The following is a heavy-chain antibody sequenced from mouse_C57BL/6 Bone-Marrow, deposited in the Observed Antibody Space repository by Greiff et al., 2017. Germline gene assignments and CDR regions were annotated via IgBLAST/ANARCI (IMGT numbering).Heavy chain of an antibody. Sequence: LKQSGAELVRPGTSVKISCKASGYTFTNYWIGWAKQRPGHGLEWIGEIYPGGGYTNYNEKSKGKATLTADKSSSTAYMQFSSLTSEDSAIYYCARNWGDYWGQGTTLTVSS. CDR3: ARNWGDY. D-gene: IGHD4-1*01. J-gene: IGHJ2*01. V-gene: IGHV1-63*01. CDR2: IYPGGGYT. CDR1: GYTFTNYW.